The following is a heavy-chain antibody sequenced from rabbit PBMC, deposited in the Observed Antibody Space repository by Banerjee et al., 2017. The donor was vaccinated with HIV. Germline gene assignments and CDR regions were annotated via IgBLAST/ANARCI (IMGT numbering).Heavy chain of an antibody. CDR3: ARGGGGYAGYGHGDDAFDP. V-gene: IGHV1S45*01. D-gene: IGHD7-1*01. CDR1: GFSFSNKYV. CDR2: IYTGDGNT. Sequence: QEQLEESGGDLVKPEGSLTLTCTASGFSFSNKYVMCWVRQAPGKGLEWIACIYTGDGNTHYASWAKGRFTISKTSSTVDLKMTSLTAADTATYFCARGGGGYAGYGHGDDAFDPWGPGTL. J-gene: IGHJ2*01.